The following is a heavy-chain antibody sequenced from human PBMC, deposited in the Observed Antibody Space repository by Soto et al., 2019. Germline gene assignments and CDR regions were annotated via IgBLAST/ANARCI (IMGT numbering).Heavy chain of an antibody. Sequence: QVQLQESGPGLVKPSETLSLTCTVSGGSVSSGSYYWSWIRQPPGKGLEWIGYIYYSGSTNYNPSLKRRVTISVDTSKNLFSLKLSSVTAADTAVYYCARFVDGSRIDYWGQGTLVTVSS. V-gene: IGHV4-61*01. D-gene: IGHD5-12*01. CDR2: IYYSGST. J-gene: IGHJ4*02. CDR3: ARFVDGSRIDY. CDR1: GGSVSSGSYY.